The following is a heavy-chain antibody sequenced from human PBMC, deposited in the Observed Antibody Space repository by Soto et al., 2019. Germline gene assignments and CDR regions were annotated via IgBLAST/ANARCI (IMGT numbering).Heavy chain of an antibody. CDR1: GGNFQTYA. D-gene: IGHD3-10*01. CDR2: IIPVFAST. CDR3: ARVRTGVYGSGSTSPRFYYGMDV. J-gene: IGHJ6*02. Sequence: QVQLEQSGAEVKQPGSSVKVSCKASGGNFQTYAFTWVRQAPGQGLEWMGGIIPVFASTTSAQKFQGRVTITADESTNSVYMELSNLRSEDTAIYYCARVRTGVYGSGSTSPRFYYGMDVWGQGTAVTVSS. V-gene: IGHV1-69*12.